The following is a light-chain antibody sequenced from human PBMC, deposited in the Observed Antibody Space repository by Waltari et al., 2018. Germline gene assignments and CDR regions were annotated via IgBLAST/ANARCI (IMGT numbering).Light chain of an antibody. CDR1: QDISKN. CDR2: DAY. J-gene: IGKJ2*01. CDR3: QQSDNVPYT. V-gene: IGKV1-33*01. Sequence: DIQMTQSPSSLSASVGDRVTITCRASQDISKNLNWFQHKAGTAPKLLIYDAYILETGVPSRFSGSRSGTDFAFTISSLQSEDIATHYCQQSDNVPYTFGQGTKLEI.